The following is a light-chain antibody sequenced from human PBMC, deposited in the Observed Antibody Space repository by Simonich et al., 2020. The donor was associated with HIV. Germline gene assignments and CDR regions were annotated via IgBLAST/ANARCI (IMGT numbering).Light chain of an antibody. CDR2: WAS. CDR1: QRVLYSSNNKNY. Sequence: DIVMTQSPDSLAVSLGERATINCKSTQRVLYSSNNKNYLAWYQQKPGQPPKLLIYWASPRESGVPDRFSGSGSGTDFTLTISSLQAEDVAVYYCQQYYSTPWTFGQGTKVEIK. V-gene: IGKV4-1*01. CDR3: QQYYSTPWT. J-gene: IGKJ1*01.